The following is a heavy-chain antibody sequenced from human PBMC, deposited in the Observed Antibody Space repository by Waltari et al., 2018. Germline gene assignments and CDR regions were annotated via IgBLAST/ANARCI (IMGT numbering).Heavy chain of an antibody. CDR3: ARARDGYNFGYQH. Sequence: EVQLVESGGGLVKPGGSLRLSCAASGFTFSSYSMNWVRQAPGKGLEWVSSISSSSSYIYYADSVKGRFTISRDNAKNSLYLQMNSLRAEDTAVYYCARARDGYNFGYQHWGQGTLVTVSS. CDR1: GFTFSSYS. V-gene: IGHV3-21*01. CDR2: ISSSSSYI. J-gene: IGHJ1*01. D-gene: IGHD5-12*01.